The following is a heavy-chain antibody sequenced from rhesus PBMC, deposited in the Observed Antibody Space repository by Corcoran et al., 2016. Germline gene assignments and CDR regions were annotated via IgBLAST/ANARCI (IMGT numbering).Heavy chain of an antibody. Sequence: EVQLVQSGAEVKRPGVSLRISCKTSGYRFTGSWLSWVRTMDGKGLEWVGGIYPGDSDTRYHPSFPGHVTISADTSISTTYLQWSSLKASDTATYYCAKWASWNNDSFDYWGQGVLVTVSS. V-gene: IGHV5-43*01. D-gene: IGHD1-20*01. CDR1: GYRFTGSW. J-gene: IGHJ4*01. CDR2: IYPGDSDT. CDR3: AKWASWNNDSFDY.